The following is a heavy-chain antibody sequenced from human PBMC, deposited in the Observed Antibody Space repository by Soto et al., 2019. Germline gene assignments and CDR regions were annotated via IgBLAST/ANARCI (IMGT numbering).Heavy chain of an antibody. CDR1: GYTFTSYD. CDR2: MNPNSGNT. V-gene: IGHV1-8*01. J-gene: IGHJ4*02. D-gene: IGHD2-15*01. CDR3: AREYRVCSGGSCHFDY. Sequence: ASVKVSCKASGYTFTSYDINWVRQATGQGLEWMGWMNPNSGNTGYAQKFQGRVTMTRNTSISTAYMELSSLRSEDTAVYYCAREYRVCSGGSCHFDYWGQGTLVTVSS.